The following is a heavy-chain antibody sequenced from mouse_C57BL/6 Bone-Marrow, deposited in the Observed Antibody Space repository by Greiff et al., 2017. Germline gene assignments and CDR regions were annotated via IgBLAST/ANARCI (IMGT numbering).Heavy chain of an antibody. D-gene: IGHD2-2*01. Sequence: QVHVKQPGAELVRPGTSVKLSCKASGYTFTSYWMHWVKQRPGQGLEWLGVIDPSDSYTNYNQKFKGKATLPVDTSSSPAYMQLSSLTSEDSAVYYCAPILWLRRGFAYWGQGTLVTVSA. CDR3: APILWLRRGFAY. CDR1: GYTFTSYW. CDR2: IDPSDSYT. V-gene: IGHV1-59*01. J-gene: IGHJ3*01.